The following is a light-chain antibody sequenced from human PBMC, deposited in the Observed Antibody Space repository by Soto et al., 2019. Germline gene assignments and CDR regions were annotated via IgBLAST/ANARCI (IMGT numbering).Light chain of an antibody. CDR1: QSISSW. V-gene: IGKV1-5*01. J-gene: IGKJ4*01. Sequence: DIQMTQSPSTLSASVGDRVTITCRASQSISSWLAWYQQKPGKAPKLLISAASTLRRGVPSRFSGTGSGTDFTLTISSLQPDDFATYYCQQYKTYPLTFGGGTKVDIK. CDR2: AAS. CDR3: QQYKTYPLT.